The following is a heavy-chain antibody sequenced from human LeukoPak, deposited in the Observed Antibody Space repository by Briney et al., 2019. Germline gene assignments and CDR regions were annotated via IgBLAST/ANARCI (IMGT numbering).Heavy chain of an antibody. D-gene: IGHD3-10*01. Sequence: GGSLRLSCAASGFTSSNAWMSWVRQAPGKGLEWVSSIAGTGGSTHYADSVKGRFTISRDNSKNTLYLQMNSLRAEDTAVYYCAKNLGYYGSGSYSPYYYYMDVWGKGTTVTVSS. CDR1: GFTSSNAW. J-gene: IGHJ6*03. V-gene: IGHV3-23*01. CDR3: AKNLGYYGSGSYSPYYYYMDV. CDR2: IAGTGGST.